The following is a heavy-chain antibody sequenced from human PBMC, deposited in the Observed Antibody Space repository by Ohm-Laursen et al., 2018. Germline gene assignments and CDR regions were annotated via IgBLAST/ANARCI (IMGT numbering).Heavy chain of an antibody. J-gene: IGHJ5*02. V-gene: IGHV3-15*01. CDR1: GFTFSNAC. CDR2: IKSKTDGGTT. Sequence: SLRLSCAASGFTFSNACMTWVRQAPGKGLEWVGRIKSKTDGGTTDYAAPVKGRFTISRDDSKNTLYLQMNSLETEDTAIYYCTTVSGGSYPGSWGQGTLVTVSS. CDR3: TTVSGGSYPGS. D-gene: IGHD1-26*01.